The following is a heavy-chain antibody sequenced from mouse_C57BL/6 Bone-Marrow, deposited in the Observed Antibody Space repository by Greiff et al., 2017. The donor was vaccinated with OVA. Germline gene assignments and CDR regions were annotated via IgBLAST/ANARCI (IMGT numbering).Heavy chain of an antibody. V-gene: IGHV1-15*01. D-gene: IGHD2-3*01. CDR1: GYTFTDYE. CDR3: TRWNYGDGYYLLFSWFAY. J-gene: IGHJ3*01. Sequence: QVHVKQSGAELVRPGASVTLSCKASGYTFTDYEMHWVKQTPVHGLEWIGAIDPETGGTAYNQKFKGKAILTADKSSSTAYMELRSLTSEDSAVYYCTRWNYGDGYYLLFSWFAYWGQGTLVTVSA. CDR2: IDPETGGT.